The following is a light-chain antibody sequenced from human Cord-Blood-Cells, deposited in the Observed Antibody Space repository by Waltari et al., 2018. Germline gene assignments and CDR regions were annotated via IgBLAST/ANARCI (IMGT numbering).Light chain of an antibody. CDR3: SSYAGSNNFPYV. V-gene: IGLV2-8*01. CDR1: SSDVGGYNY. J-gene: IGLJ1*01. Sequence: QSALPQPPPASGSPGQSVTISCTGTSSDVGGYNYVSWYQQHPGKAPKLMIYEVSKRPSGVPDRFSGSKSGNTASLTVSGLQAEDEADYYCSSYAGSNNFPYVFGTGTKVTVL. CDR2: EVS.